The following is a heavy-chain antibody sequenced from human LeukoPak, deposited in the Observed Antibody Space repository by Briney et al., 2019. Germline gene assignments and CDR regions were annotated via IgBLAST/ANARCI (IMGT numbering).Heavy chain of an antibody. CDR3: ARPNTGLITEYYDYVWGSWRYFDY. V-gene: IGHV7-4-1*02. Sequence: ASVKVSCKASGYTFTSYAMNWVRQAPGQGLEWMGWINTNTGNPTYAQGFTGRFVFSLDTSVSTAYLQISSLKAEDTAVYYCARPNTGLITEYYDYVWGSWRYFDYWGQGTLVTVSS. CDR2: INTNTGNP. J-gene: IGHJ4*02. D-gene: IGHD3-16*01. CDR1: GYTFTSYA.